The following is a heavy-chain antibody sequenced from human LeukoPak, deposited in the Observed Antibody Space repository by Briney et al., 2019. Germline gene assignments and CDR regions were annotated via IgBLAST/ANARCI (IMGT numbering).Heavy chain of an antibody. Sequence: GGSLRLSCAASGFSCSDYYMDWVRQAPGKGLEWVSVIYTGGSTYYADSVKGRFTISRDISKNTLYLQMNSLRAEDTAVYYCARGTVTAPDYWGQGTLVTVSS. CDR3: ARGTVTAPDY. D-gene: IGHD4-17*01. CDR2: IYTGGST. J-gene: IGHJ4*02. V-gene: IGHV3-53*01. CDR1: GFSCSDYY.